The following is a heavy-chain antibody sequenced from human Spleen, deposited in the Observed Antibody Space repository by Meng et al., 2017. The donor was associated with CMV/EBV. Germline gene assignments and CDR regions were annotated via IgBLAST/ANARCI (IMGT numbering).Heavy chain of an antibody. CDR2: IYYSGST. CDR1: GASISSSTYY. V-gene: IGHV4-39*07. D-gene: IGHD6-6*01. J-gene: IGHJ4*02. Sequence: SETLSLTCTVSGASISSSTYYWGWIRQPPGKGLEWIGSIYYSGSTYYNPSLKSRVTISVDTSKNQFSLKLSSVTAADTAVYYCAGKRGYSSSYNFDYWGQGTLVTVSS. CDR3: AGKRGYSSSYNFDY.